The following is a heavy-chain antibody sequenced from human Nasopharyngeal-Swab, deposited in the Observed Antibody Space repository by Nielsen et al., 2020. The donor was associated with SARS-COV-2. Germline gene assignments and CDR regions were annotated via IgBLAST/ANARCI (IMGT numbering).Heavy chain of an antibody. CDR3: ARDGTFQPLDY. CDR2: ISGYNGNT. Sequence: ASVKVSCKASGYTFTSYGITWVRQAPGQGLEWMGWISGYNGNTKYAQKLQGRVTMTTDTSTSTAYMELRSLRSDDTAVYYCARDGTFQPLDYWGQGTLVTVSS. D-gene: IGHD1-7*01. J-gene: IGHJ4*02. CDR1: GYTFTSYG. V-gene: IGHV1-18*04.